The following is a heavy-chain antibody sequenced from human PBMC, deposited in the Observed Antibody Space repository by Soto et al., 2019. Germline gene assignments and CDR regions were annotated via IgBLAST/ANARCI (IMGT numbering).Heavy chain of an antibody. CDR3: VRGRIDYDFWSGYYMAFDI. CDR1: GYTFTSYG. Sequence: GASVKVSCKASGYTFTSYGISWVRQAPGQGLEWMGWISAYNGNTNYAQKIKGRVTMTTDTSTSTAYMELRSLRSDDTAVYYCVRGRIDYDFWSGYYMAFDIWGQGTMVTVSS. V-gene: IGHV1-18*01. D-gene: IGHD3-3*01. CDR2: ISAYNGNT. J-gene: IGHJ3*02.